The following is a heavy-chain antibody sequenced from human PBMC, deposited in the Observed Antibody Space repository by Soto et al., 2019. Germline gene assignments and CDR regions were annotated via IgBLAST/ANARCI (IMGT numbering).Heavy chain of an antibody. J-gene: IGHJ4*02. CDR1: GFSLSTSGVG. V-gene: IGHV2-5*02. CDR3: AHTELWFGSPSY. CDR2: IYWDDDK. Sequence: QITLKESGPPLVKPTQPLTLTCTFSGFSLSTSGVGVGWIRQPPGKALEWLALIYWDDDKRYSPSLKSRLTITKDTSKNQVVLTMTNMDPVDTATYYCAHTELWFGSPSYWGQGTLVTVSS. D-gene: IGHD3-10*01.